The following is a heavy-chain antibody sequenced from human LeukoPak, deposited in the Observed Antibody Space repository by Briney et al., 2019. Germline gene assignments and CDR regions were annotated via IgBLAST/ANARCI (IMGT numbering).Heavy chain of an antibody. D-gene: IGHD5-18*01. CDR1: GGSISSYY. Sequence: RSSETLSLTCTVSGGSISSYYWSWIRQPAGKGLEWIGRIYTSGSTNYNPSLKSRVTMSVDTSKNQFSLKLSSVTAADTAVYYCARHGANGHSYGAYLDYWGQGTLVTVSS. CDR3: ARHGANGHSYGAYLDY. CDR2: IYTSGST. J-gene: IGHJ4*02. V-gene: IGHV4-4*07.